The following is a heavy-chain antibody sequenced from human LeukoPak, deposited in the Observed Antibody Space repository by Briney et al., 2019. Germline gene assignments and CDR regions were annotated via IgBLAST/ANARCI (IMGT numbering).Heavy chain of an antibody. CDR3: ARDLSYGSVDF. V-gene: IGHV3-30*03. J-gene: IGHJ4*02. D-gene: IGHD3-10*01. Sequence: GRSLRLSCAASGFTFSSYGMHCVRQAPGKGLEWVAVISYDGSNKYYADSVKGRFTVSRDDSKNTVYLQMDSLRAEDTAMYYCARDLSYGSVDFRGQGTLVTVSS. CDR1: GFTFSSYG. CDR2: ISYDGSNK.